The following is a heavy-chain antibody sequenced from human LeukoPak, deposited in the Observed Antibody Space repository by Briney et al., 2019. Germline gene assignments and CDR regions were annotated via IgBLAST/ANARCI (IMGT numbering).Heavy chain of an antibody. D-gene: IGHD4-23*01. CDR1: GYTFTDYY. V-gene: IGHV1-69-2*01. J-gene: IGHJ4*02. CDR3: ATLTTVVTSNDY. CDR2: VDPEDGET. Sequence: ATVKISCKVYGYTFTDYYMHWVHQAPGKGLEWMGLVDPEDGETIDAEKFQSRVSITADTSTDTAYMELSSLRSEDTAVYYCATLTTVVTSNDYWGQGTLVSVSS.